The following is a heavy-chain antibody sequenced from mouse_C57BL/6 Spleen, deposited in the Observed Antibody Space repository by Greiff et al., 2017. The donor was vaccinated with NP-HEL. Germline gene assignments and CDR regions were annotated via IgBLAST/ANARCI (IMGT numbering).Heavy chain of an antibody. CDR2: IYPETGGT. J-gene: IGHJ4*01. D-gene: IGHD1-1*01. V-gene: IGHV1-15*01. Sequence: VNVVESGAELVRPGASVTLSCKASGYTFTDYEMHWVKQTPVHGLEWIGAIYPETGGTAYNQKFQGKAILTADKSSSTAYMELRSLTSEASDVYSGKRVVTTVGGMDYWGQGTSVTVSS. CDR3: KRVVTTVGGMDY. CDR1: GYTFTDYE.